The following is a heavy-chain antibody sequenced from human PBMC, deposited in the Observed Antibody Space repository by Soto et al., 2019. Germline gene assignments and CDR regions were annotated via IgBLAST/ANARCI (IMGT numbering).Heavy chain of an antibody. CDR1: GDTFRNYA. CDR3: ARDKGRDVVVVPAAPYYFYGMDV. D-gene: IGHD2-2*01. V-gene: IGHV1-69*06. CDR2: IIPIFETT. J-gene: IGHJ6*02. Sequence: QVQLVQSGAEVKRPGSSVKVSCKASGDTFRNYALSWVRQAPGQGLEWMGGIIPIFETTNYAQKFQGRVTITADKSTKTAYMELSSLRSEDTAVYYCARDKGRDVVVVPAAPYYFYGMDVWGQGTTVTVSS.